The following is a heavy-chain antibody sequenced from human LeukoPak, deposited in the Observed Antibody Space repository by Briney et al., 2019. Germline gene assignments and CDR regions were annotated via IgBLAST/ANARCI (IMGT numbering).Heavy chain of an antibody. J-gene: IGHJ4*02. Sequence: SETLSLTCTVSGGSISSYYWSWIRQPPGKGLEWIGYSYYSGSTNYNPSLKSRVTISVDTSKNQFSLKLSSVTAADTAVYYCARGKIPYYFDYWGQGTLVTVSS. CDR3: ARGKIPYYFDY. CDR2: SYYSGST. D-gene: IGHD3-10*01. V-gene: IGHV4-59*01. CDR1: GGSISSYY.